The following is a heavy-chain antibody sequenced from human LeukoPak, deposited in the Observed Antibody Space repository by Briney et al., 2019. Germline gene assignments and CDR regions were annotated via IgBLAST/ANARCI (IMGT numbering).Heavy chain of an antibody. D-gene: IGHD3-9*01. CDR3: AKWGDYVVLAGYYVSDY. CDR2: ITGSGGNT. CDR1: GFTFSNCA. V-gene: IGHV3-23*01. J-gene: IGHJ4*02. Sequence: GASLRLSCAASGFTFSNCAMSWVRQAPGKGLEWVSAITGSGGNTYYADSVKGRFTISRDNSKNTVFLQMNSLRAKDTAVYYCAKWGDYVVLAGYYVSDYWGQGTLVTVSS.